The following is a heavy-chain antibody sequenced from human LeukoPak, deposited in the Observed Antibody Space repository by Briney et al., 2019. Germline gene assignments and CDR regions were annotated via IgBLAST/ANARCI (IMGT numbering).Heavy chain of an antibody. CDR3: ARGNFGPHNLWSGYYDRTDAFDI. J-gene: IGHJ3*02. D-gene: IGHD3-3*01. V-gene: IGHV4-59*13. Sequence: SETLSLTCTVSGGSISSYYWSWIRQPPGKGQEGMGNIYYSGSTNYNPSLKSRVTISVDTSKNQFSLKLSSATAADTAVYYCARGNFGPHNLWSGYYDRTDAFDIWGQGTMVTVSS. CDR1: GGSISSYY. CDR2: IYYSGST.